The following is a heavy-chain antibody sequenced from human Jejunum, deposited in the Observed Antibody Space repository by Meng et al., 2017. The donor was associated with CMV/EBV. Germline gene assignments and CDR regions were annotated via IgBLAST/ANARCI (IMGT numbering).Heavy chain of an antibody. Sequence: SGFTVSNDYVSWVRQAPGKGLEWVSVIYSTGGTYYADSVRGRLAISRDNAKNSLYLQMNSLRAEDTAFYYCARIYDYGGAHYGMDVWGQGTTVTVSS. CDR3: ARIYDYGGAHYGMDV. V-gene: IGHV3-53*01. J-gene: IGHJ6*02. CDR2: IYSTGGT. D-gene: IGHD4/OR15-4a*01. CDR1: GFTVSNDY.